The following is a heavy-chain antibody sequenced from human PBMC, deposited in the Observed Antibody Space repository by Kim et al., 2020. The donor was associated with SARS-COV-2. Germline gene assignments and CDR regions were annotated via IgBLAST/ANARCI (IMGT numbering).Heavy chain of an antibody. V-gene: IGHV3-13*02. CDR3: ARDPSGYYGMDV. D-gene: IGHD6-19*01. Sequence: YPGSGKGRFTISRENAKNSLYLQMNSLGAGDTAVYYCARDPSGYYGMDVWGQGTTVTVSS. J-gene: IGHJ6*02.